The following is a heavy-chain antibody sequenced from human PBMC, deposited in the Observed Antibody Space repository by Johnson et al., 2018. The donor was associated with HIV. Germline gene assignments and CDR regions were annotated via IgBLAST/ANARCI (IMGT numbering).Heavy chain of an antibody. Sequence: VQLVESGGGVVRPGESLRLSCAASGFTFDDYDMKWVRQAPGKGLEWVSGINWNGGRTDYVDSVKGRFTISRDNAKNSLYLQMNSLRAEDTAVYYCARERLRAGAFDIWGQGTMVTVSS. J-gene: IGHJ3*02. CDR2: INWNGGRT. D-gene: IGHD6-13*01. CDR1: GFTFDDYD. CDR3: ARERLRAGAFDI. V-gene: IGHV3-20*04.